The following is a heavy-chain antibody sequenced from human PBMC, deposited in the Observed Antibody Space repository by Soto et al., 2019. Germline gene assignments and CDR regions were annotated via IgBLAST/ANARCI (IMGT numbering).Heavy chain of an antibody. CDR2: IYYSGST. D-gene: IGHD3-10*01. Sequence: SETLSLTCTVSGGSMSSSRYYWGWIRQPPGKGLEWIGSIYYSGSTYYNPSLKSRVTISVDTSKNQFSLKLSSVTAADTAVYYCARHVSMVRGVIVYYYYYMDVWGKGTTVTVSS. V-gene: IGHV4-39*01. CDR3: ARHVSMVRGVIVYYYYYMDV. J-gene: IGHJ6*03. CDR1: GGSMSSSRYY.